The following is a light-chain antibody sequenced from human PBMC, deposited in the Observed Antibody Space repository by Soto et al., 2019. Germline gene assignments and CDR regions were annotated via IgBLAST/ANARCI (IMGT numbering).Light chain of an antibody. Sequence: DVVMTQSPDSQAVSLGERSTINCKSSQSVLYSYNRKNYLAWYQQRPGQPPRVIMYGASVRSTGLPDRFSGSGSGTEFTLTITSLQSEDFAVYFCQNYKYWPYTFGQGTRLEIK. CDR3: QNYKYWPYT. J-gene: IGKJ5*01. V-gene: IGKV4-1*01. CDR2: GAS. CDR1: QSVLYSYNRKNY.